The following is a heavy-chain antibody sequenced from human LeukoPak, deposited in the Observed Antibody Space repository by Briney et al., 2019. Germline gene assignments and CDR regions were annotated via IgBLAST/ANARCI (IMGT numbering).Heavy chain of an antibody. CDR1: GYTFTSYA. CDR3: AREEWSHFDY. J-gene: IGHJ4*02. V-gene: IGHV1-46*01. CDR2: INPSGGST. Sequence: GASVKVSCKASGYTFTSYAMNWVRQAPGQGLEWMGIINPSGGSTSYAQKFQGRVTMTRDTSTSTVYMELSSLRSEDTAVYYCAREEWSHFDYWGQGTLVTVSS. D-gene: IGHD2-8*01.